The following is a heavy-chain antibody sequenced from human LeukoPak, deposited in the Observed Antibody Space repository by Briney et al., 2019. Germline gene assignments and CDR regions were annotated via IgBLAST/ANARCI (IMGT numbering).Heavy chain of an antibody. CDR3: ARETDYGDYEAFDP. Sequence: GGSLTLSCAASGFTVSSNYMSWVRQAPGKGLEWVSVIYSGGSTYYADSVKGRFTISRDNSKNTLYLQMNSLRAEDTAVYYCARETDYGDYEAFDPWGQGTLVTVSS. V-gene: IGHV3-53*01. CDR1: GFTVSSNY. J-gene: IGHJ5*02. CDR2: IYSGGST. D-gene: IGHD4-17*01.